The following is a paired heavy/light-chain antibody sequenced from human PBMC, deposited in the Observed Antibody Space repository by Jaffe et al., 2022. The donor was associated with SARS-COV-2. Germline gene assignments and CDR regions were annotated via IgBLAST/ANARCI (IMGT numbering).Heavy chain of an antibody. J-gene: IGHJ5*01. D-gene: IGHD3-22*01. V-gene: IGHV4-4*07. CDR3: ARGGDHYDSSGFFAWFDS. CDR2: IYSDGSG. CDR1: GGSVSGYH. Sequence: QVQLHESGPRLVKPSETLSLTCTVSGGSVSGYHWSWIRQPAGEGLEWIGRIYSDGSGNYNPSLKSRVIMSVDTTKDQVFLKLTSVTAADTAVYYCARGGDHYDSSGFFAWFDSWGQGTLVAVSS.
Light chain of an antibody. Sequence: DIQMTQSPSSLSASVGDRVTITCRASQDIRNDLGWFQQKPGKAPKRLIYAVSSLESGVPSRFSGSASGTDFTLTISSLQPEDFATYYCLQHKNYPLTFGGGTKVEIK. CDR2: AVS. CDR3: LQHKNYPLT. CDR1: QDIRND. V-gene: IGKV1-17*01. J-gene: IGKJ4*01.